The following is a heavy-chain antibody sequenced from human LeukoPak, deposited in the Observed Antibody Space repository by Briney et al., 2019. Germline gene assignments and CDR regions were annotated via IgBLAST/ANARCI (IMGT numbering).Heavy chain of an antibody. CDR3: SMGGHYFGS. Sequence: PGGSLRLSCLASGFTFTHTWMSWVRQTPGKGLEWIGRIKSKSDGGTTDYAAPVKGRFTISRDDSKNMLYLQMNSLKTEDTALYHCSMGGHYFGSWGQGILVTVSS. D-gene: IGHD3-10*01. CDR2: IKSKSDGGTT. V-gene: IGHV3-15*01. CDR1: GFTFTHTW. J-gene: IGHJ4*02.